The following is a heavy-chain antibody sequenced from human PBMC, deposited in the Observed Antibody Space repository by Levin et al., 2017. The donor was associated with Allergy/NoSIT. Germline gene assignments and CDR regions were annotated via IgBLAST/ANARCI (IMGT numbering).Heavy chain of an antibody. CDR1: GGSIVSSTYY. J-gene: IGHJ4*02. CDR3: ARWGAYVVATTYFDH. Sequence: MAGGSLRLSCTVSGGSIVSSTYYWAWIRQPPGKGLEWIGSIYYSGSTYYNPSLKSRVTISIDTSKNQFSLKLSSVTAADTAVYFCARWGAYVVATTYFDHWGQGILVTVSS. D-gene: IGHD5-12*01. CDR2: IYYSGST. V-gene: IGHV4-39*01.